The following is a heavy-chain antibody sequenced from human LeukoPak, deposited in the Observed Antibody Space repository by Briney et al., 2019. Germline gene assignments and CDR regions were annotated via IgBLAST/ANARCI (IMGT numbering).Heavy chain of an antibody. CDR3: AKDQPDCSSTSCYTGEAFDI. V-gene: IGHV3-30*02. J-gene: IGHJ3*02. D-gene: IGHD2-2*02. CDR2: IRYDGSNK. CDR1: GFTFSSYG. Sequence: GGSLRLSCAASGFTFSSYGMHWVRQAPGKGLEWVAFIRYDGSNKYYADSVKGRFTISRDNSKNTLYLQMNSLRAEDTAVYYCAKDQPDCSSTSCYTGEAFDIWGQGTMVTVSS.